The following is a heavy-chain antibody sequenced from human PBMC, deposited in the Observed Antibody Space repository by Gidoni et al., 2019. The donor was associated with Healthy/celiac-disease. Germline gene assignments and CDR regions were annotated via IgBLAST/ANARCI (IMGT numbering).Heavy chain of an antibody. CDR3: ARENPYYGSGSYYNGGAAFDI. Sequence: EVQLVESGGGLVKPGGSLSLSCAASGFTFSSYSMTWVRQAPGKGLEWVSSISSSSSYIYYADSVKGRFTISRDNAKNSLYLQMNSLRAEDTAVYYCARENPYYGSGSYYNGGAAFDIWGQGTMVTVSS. CDR2: ISSSSSYI. CDR1: GFTFSSYS. J-gene: IGHJ3*02. D-gene: IGHD3-10*01. V-gene: IGHV3-21*01.